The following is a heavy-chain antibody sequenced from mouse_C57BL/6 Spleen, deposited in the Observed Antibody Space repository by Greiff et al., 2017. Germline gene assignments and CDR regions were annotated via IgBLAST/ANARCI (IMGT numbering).Heavy chain of an antibody. J-gene: IGHJ4*01. Sequence: EVQLQQSGPVLVKPGASVKMSCKASGYTFTDYYMNWVKQSHGKSLEWIGVINPYNGGTSYNQKFKGKATLTVDKSSSTAYMELNSLTSEDSAVYYCARNYGGNAMDYWGQGTSVTVSS. CDR2: INPYNGGT. D-gene: IGHD1-1*02. CDR3: ARNYGGNAMDY. CDR1: GYTFTDYY. V-gene: IGHV1-19*01.